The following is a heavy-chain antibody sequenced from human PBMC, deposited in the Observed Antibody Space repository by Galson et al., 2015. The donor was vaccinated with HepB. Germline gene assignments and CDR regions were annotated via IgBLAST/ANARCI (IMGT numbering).Heavy chain of an antibody. Sequence: SVKVSCKASGYTFDSYGISWVRQAPGQGLEWMGWISGYNDNTKYAQKLQGRVTMTTDTSTSTAYMELRSLRSDDTAVYYCARDTYYGVIIAHDAFDIWGQGTMVTVSS. CDR1: GYTFDSYG. D-gene: IGHD3-3*01. J-gene: IGHJ3*02. V-gene: IGHV1-18*01. CDR2: ISGYNDNT. CDR3: ARDTYYGVIIAHDAFDI.